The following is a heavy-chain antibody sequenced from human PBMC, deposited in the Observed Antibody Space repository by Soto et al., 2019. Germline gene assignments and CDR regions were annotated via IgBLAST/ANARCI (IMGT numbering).Heavy chain of an antibody. CDR3: ARVTVSSSGWSFDY. J-gene: IGHJ4*02. Sequence: ASVKVSCKASGGTFSSYAISWVRQAPGQGLEWMGGIIPIFGTANYAQKFQGRVTITADESTSTAYMELSSLRSEDTAVYYCARVTVSSSGWSFDYWGQGTLVTVSS. CDR1: GGTFSSYA. CDR2: IIPIFGTA. D-gene: IGHD6-19*01. V-gene: IGHV1-69*13.